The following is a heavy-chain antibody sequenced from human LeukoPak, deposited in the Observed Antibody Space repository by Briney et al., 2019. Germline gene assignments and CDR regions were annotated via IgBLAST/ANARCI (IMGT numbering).Heavy chain of an antibody. D-gene: IGHD6-13*01. J-gene: IGHJ6*02. CDR3: ARAGAAAGIRYHYYGMDV. V-gene: IGHV4-34*01. CDR2: INHSGST. Sequence: PSETLSLTCAVYGGSFSGYYWSWIHQPPGKGLEWIGEINHSGSTNYNPSLKSRVTISVDTSKNQFSLKLSSVTAADTAVYYCARAGAAAGIRYHYYGMDVWGQGTTVTVSS. CDR1: GGSFSGYY.